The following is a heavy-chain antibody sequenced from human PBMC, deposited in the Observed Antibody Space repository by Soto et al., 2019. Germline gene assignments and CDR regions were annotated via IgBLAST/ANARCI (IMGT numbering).Heavy chain of an antibody. J-gene: IGHJ6*02. CDR2: MSFDGSKA. CDR3: ARGPPGVVPGAIGSGGMDV. D-gene: IGHD2-2*01. Sequence: QVQLVESGGGVVQPGRSLSLSCAASGFTLSSYAVHWVRQAPGKGLEWVAVMSFDGSKASHADSVKGRFTISRDNSKNTVSLQMNSLRVEASALYYCARGPPGVVPGAIGSGGMDVWGQGTTVTVSS. CDR1: GFTLSSYA. V-gene: IGHV3-30*04.